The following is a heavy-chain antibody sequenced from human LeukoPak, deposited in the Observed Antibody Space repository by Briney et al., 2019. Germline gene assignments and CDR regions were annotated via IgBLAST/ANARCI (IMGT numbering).Heavy chain of an antibody. CDR3: ASVRRGFGESSKYYAYYCMGV. D-gene: IGHD3-10*01. V-gene: IGHV4-39*01. Sequence: PSGTLSLTCTVSGGSISSSSYYWGWIRQPPGKGLEWIGNIYYSGSTYYNPSLKSRVTISLDTSKNQFSLKLSSVTAADTAVYYCASVRRGFGESSKYYAYYCMGVWGKGTTVTISS. CDR2: IYYSGST. J-gene: IGHJ6*03. CDR1: GGSISSSSYY.